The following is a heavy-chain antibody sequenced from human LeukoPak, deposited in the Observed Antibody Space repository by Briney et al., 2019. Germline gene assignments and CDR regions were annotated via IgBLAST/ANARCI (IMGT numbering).Heavy chain of an antibody. V-gene: IGHV4-59*01. CDR3: ARGYSSGWYGRRGFDY. Sequence: SETLSLTCTVSGGSISSYYWSWIRQPPGKGLEWIGYIYYSGSTNYNPSLKSRVTISVDTSKNQFSLKLSSVTAADTAVYYCARGYSSGWYGRRGFDYWGQGTLVTVSS. CDR1: GGSISSYY. D-gene: IGHD6-19*01. CDR2: IYYSGST. J-gene: IGHJ4*02.